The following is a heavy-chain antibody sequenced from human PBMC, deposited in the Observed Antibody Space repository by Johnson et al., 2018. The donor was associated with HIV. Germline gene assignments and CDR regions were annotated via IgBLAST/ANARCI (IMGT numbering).Heavy chain of an antibody. CDR1: GFTFSDYY. J-gene: IGHJ3*02. CDR3: ARGGWDCGGDCFLGAFDI. Sequence: QVQLVESAGGLVKPGGSLRLSCAASGFTFSDYYMSWNRQAPGKGLEWVSYISSSGSTRYYADSVKGRFNISTDNAKNSLYLQMHRLGAEDTALYDCARGGWDCGGDCFLGAFDIWGQGTMVTVSS. D-gene: IGHD2-21*01. CDR2: ISSSGSTR. V-gene: IGHV3-11*04.